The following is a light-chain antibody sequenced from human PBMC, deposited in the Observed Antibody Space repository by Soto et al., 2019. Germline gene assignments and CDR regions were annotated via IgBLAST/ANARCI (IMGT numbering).Light chain of an antibody. CDR3: SLYTSDNTYV. Sequence: QSALTQPPSASGSPGQSVTISCTGTRSDVGGYNYVSWYQQYPGKAPKLIIYAVTERPSGVPDRFSGSKSGNTASLTVSGLQTADEANYFCSLYTSDNTYVFGAGTKLTVL. CDR1: RSDVGGYNY. J-gene: IGLJ1*01. V-gene: IGLV2-8*01. CDR2: AVT.